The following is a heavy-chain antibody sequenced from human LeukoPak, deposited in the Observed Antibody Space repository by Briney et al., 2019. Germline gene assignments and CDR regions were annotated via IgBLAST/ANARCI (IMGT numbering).Heavy chain of an antibody. CDR2: IIPLFNTP. V-gene: IGHV1-69*13. J-gene: IGHJ5*02. Sequence: SVKVSCKTSGGTFSTYAFSWVRQAPGQGLEWLGGIIPLFNTPNYAPKLQGRVTLTADESTATVYMELRSLRSDDTAVYYCARHDENILATISWGQGTPVTVS. CDR1: GGTFSTYA. D-gene: IGHD5-12*01. CDR3: ARHDENILATIS.